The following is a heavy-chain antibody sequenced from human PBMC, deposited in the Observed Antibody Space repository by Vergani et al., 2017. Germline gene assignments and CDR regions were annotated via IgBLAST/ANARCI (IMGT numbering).Heavy chain of an antibody. D-gene: IGHD2-15*01. J-gene: IGHJ4*02. CDR2: IDPSDSYT. CDR3: ARADVVVVAATN. Sequence: EVQLVQSGAEVKKPGESLRISCKGSGYSFTSYWISWVRQLPGKVLEWLGRIDPSDSYTNYSPAFQGHVTISADKSISTAYLQWSSLKASDTAMSYCARADVVVVAATNWGQGTLVTVSS. CDR1: GYSFTSYW. V-gene: IGHV5-10-1*03.